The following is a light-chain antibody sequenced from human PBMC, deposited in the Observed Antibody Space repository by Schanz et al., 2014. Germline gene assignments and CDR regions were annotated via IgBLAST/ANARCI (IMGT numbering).Light chain of an antibody. V-gene: IGKV1-33*01. J-gene: IGKJ1*01. CDR2: AAS. CDR3: QQYDNPLT. CDR1: QSISSY. Sequence: DIQMTQSPSSLSASVGDRVTITCRASQSISSYLNWYQQKPGKAPKLLIYAASSLQSGVPSRFSGSGSGTDFTFTISSLQPEDIATYYCQQYDNPLTFGQGTKVEIK.